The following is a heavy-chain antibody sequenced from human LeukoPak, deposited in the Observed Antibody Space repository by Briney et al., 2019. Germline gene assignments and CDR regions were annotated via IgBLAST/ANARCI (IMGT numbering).Heavy chain of an antibody. Sequence: GGSLRLSCAASGLTVSSNYMSWARQAPGKGLEWVSVLYTGGDTYYVDSVKGRFTVSRHNSNNTLYLQMNSLRVEDTAVYYCARARSLSRDGSRAVDYWGLGTLVTVSS. CDR1: GLTVSSNY. CDR2: LYTGGDT. V-gene: IGHV3-53*04. CDR3: ARARSLSRDGSRAVDY. J-gene: IGHJ4*02. D-gene: IGHD5-24*01.